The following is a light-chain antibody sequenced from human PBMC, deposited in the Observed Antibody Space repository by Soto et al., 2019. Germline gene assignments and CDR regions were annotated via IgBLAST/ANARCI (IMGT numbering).Light chain of an antibody. CDR1: SSNIGAGYD. CDR2: GNS. J-gene: IGLJ2*01. Sequence: QSVLTQPPSVSGAPGQRVTISCTGSSSNIGAGYDVHWYQQLPGTAPKLLIYGNSNRPSGVPDRFSGSKSGTSASLAITGLQAEDEADYYCKSYDSSLSGRVVFGGGTKVTLL. V-gene: IGLV1-40*01. CDR3: KSYDSSLSGRVV.